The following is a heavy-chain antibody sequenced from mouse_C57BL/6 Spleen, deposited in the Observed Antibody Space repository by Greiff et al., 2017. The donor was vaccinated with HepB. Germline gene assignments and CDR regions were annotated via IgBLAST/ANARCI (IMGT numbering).Heavy chain of an antibody. CDR2: IYPRSGNT. Sequence: VQLQQSGAELARPGASVKLSCKASGYTFTSYGISWVKQRIGQGLEWIGEIYPRSGNTYYNEKFKGKATLTADKSSSTAYMELRSLTSEDSAVYFCAYYYPYAMDYWGQGTSVTVSS. V-gene: IGHV1-81*01. CDR3: AYYYPYAMDY. J-gene: IGHJ4*01. CDR1: GYTFTSYG. D-gene: IGHD1-1*01.